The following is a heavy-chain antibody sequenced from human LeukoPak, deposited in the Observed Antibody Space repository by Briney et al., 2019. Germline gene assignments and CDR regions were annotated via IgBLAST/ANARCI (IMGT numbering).Heavy chain of an antibody. CDR1: EFSVGSNY. D-gene: IGHD6-19*01. V-gene: IGHV3-66*01. Sequence: GGSLRLSCAASEFSVGSNYMTWVRQAPGKGLEWVSLIYSGGSTYYADSVKGRFTISRDNSKNTLHLQMGSLRPEDMAVYYCARVDSGSACASWGQGILVTVSS. CDR3: ARVDSGSACAS. CDR2: IYSGGST. J-gene: IGHJ1*01.